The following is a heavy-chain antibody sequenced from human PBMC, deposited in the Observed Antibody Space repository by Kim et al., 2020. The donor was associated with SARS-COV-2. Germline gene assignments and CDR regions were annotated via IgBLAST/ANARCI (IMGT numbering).Heavy chain of an antibody. D-gene: IGHD6-19*01. Sequence: ASVKVSCKASGYTFTSYGISWARQAPGQGLEWMGWISAYNGNTNYAQKLQGRVTMTTDTSTSTAYMELRSLRSDDTAVYYCARVWTGYSSGWYGSFDYWGQGTLVTVSS. CDR3: ARVWTGYSSGWYGSFDY. V-gene: IGHV1-18*01. J-gene: IGHJ4*02. CDR1: GYTFTSYG. CDR2: ISAYNGNT.